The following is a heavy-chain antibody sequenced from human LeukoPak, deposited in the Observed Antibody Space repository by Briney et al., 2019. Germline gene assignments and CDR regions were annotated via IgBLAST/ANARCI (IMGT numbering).Heavy chain of an antibody. CDR3: ARDIGWNSGSYPGL. Sequence: ASVKVSCKASGYTFTGYYMHWVRQAPGQGLEWTGWINPNSGGTNYAQKFQGRVTMTRDTSISTTYMELSRLRSDDTAVYYCARDIGWNSGSYPGLWGQGTLVTVSS. V-gene: IGHV1-2*02. CDR2: INPNSGGT. D-gene: IGHD1-26*01. J-gene: IGHJ4*02. CDR1: GYTFTGYY.